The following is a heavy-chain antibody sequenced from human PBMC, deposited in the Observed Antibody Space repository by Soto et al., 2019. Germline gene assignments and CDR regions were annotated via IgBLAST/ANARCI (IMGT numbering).Heavy chain of an antibody. Sequence: QVQLQESGPGLVKPSETLSLTCTVSGGSIRSYYWSWIRQPPGKGLEWIGCMYNSGSTNYNPSLKSRVTILEDTSKNQLSLKLSSVTAADTAVYYCAAGGKWLAFEDWGQGTLATVSS. V-gene: IGHV4-59*08. CDR1: GGSIRSYY. D-gene: IGHD6-19*01. J-gene: IGHJ4*02. CDR2: MYNSGST. CDR3: AAGGKWLAFED.